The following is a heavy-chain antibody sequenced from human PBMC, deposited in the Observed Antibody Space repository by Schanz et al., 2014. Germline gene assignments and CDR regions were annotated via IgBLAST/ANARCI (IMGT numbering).Heavy chain of an antibody. CDR3: VKDTNGGDSGNYHAFDV. CDR1: GFTFSSYG. CDR2: LSGGSSYI. D-gene: IGHD4-17*01. Sequence: EVQLVESGGGVVHPGGSLRLSCAASGFTFSSYGMHWVRQVPGKGLEWVSSLSGGSSYIFYADSVKGRFTISRDNANNTLDLQMKSLRPEDTALYYCVKDTNGGDSGNYHAFDVWGQGTRVTVSS. J-gene: IGHJ3*01. V-gene: IGHV3-21*04.